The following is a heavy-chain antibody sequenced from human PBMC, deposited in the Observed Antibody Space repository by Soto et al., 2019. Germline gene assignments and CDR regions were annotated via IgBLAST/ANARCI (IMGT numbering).Heavy chain of an antibody. CDR2: IWYDGTNK. D-gene: IGHD6-19*01. V-gene: IGHV3-33*01. Sequence: QVQLVESGGGVVQPGRSLRLSCAVSGFTFNNYAMHWVRQAPGKGLECVSVIWYDGTNKYYADSVKGRFTISRDNYGNTLYLEMNSLRAEDTAVYYCARGAPYSSGWYSDYWGQGTLVTVSS. CDR1: GFTFNNYA. CDR3: ARGAPYSSGWYSDY. J-gene: IGHJ4*02.